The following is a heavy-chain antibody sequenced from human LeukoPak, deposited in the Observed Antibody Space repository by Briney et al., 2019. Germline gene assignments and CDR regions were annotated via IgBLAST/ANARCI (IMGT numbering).Heavy chain of an antibody. D-gene: IGHD6-19*01. CDR1: GFTFSSYG. CDR2: ISPSSSTI. V-gene: IGHV3-48*01. CDR3: AREHTPFGSGCTAAY. Sequence: GGSLRLSCAAPGFTFSSYGMNWVRQAPGKGLEWVSYISPSSSTIYYADSGKGRFTISRDNAKSSLYLQMNSLRAEDTAVYYCAREHTPFGSGCTAAYWGQGTLVTVSS. J-gene: IGHJ4*02.